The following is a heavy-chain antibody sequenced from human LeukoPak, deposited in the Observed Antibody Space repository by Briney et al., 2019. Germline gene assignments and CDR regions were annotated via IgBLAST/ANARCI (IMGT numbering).Heavy chain of an antibody. CDR3: ARSAMVTHAFDI. Sequence: SDTLSLTCTVSGGSISYYYWSWIRQPPGKGLEWIGRIYTSGSTNYNPSLKSRVTMSVDTSKSQFSLKLSSVTAADTAVYYCARSAMVTHAFDIWGQGTMVTVSS. CDR1: GGSISYYY. D-gene: IGHD5-18*01. CDR2: IYTSGST. J-gene: IGHJ3*02. V-gene: IGHV4-4*07.